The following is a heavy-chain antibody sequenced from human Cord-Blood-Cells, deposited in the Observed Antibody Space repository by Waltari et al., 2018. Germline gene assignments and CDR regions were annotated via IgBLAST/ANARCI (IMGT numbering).Heavy chain of an antibody. D-gene: IGHD2-15*01. V-gene: IGHV5-51*01. CDR1: GYSFTSYW. J-gene: IGHJ3*02. Sequence: EVQLVQSGAEVKKPGESLKISCKGSGYSFTSYWIGWVRQMPGKGLEWMGIIYPGDSDTRYSPAFQGQVTISADKSISTAYLQWSSLKASDTAMDYCARYARYCSGGSCYSGTDAFDIWGQGTMVTVSS. CDR3: ARYARYCSGGSCYSGTDAFDI. CDR2: IYPGDSDT.